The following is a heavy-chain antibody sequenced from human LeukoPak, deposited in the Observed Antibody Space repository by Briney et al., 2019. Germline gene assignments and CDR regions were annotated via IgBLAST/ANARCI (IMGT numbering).Heavy chain of an antibody. J-gene: IGHJ6*04. V-gene: IGHV3-30*03. D-gene: IGHD3-10*01. Sequence: GGSLRLSCAASGFTFSSYAMHWVRQAPGKGLEWVAVISYDGSNKYYADSVKGRFTISRENSKNTLYLQMNSLRAEDTAVYYCASSSDIYGSGSYFNSLGDVWGKGTTVSISS. CDR2: ISYDGSNK. CDR3: ASSSDIYGSGSYFNSLGDV. CDR1: GFTFSSYA.